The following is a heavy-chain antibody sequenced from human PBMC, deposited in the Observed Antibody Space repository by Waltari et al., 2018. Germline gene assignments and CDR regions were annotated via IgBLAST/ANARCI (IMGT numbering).Heavy chain of an antibody. CDR1: GFTFSSYS. CDR3: ARDDYESDFDY. D-gene: IGHD3-22*01. V-gene: IGHV3-48*01. J-gene: IGHJ4*02. Sequence: EVQLVESGGGLVQPGGSLRLSCAASGFTFSSYSMNCARQAPGKGLDWVSYISSSSSTIYYADSLKGRFTISRDNAKNSLYLQMNSLRAEDTAVYYCARDDYESDFDYWGQGTLVTVSS. CDR2: ISSSSSTI.